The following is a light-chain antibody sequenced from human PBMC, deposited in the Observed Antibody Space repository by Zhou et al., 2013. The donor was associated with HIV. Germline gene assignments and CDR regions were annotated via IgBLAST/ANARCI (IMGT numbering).Light chain of an antibody. J-gene: IGKJ3*01. Sequence: DVQMTQSPSSLSASVGDRVTITCQASQGVSSYVNWYQQKPGKAPKLLIYEASKLETGVPSRFSGSGSGTVFSLTIAGLQAEDFATYFCQQYDKLPFTFGPGARVDAK. V-gene: IGKV1-33*01. CDR2: EAS. CDR1: QGVSSY. CDR3: QQYDKLPFT.